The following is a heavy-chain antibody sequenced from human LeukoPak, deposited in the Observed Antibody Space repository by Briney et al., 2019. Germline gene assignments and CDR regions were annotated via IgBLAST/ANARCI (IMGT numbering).Heavy chain of an antibody. V-gene: IGHV3-30-3*01. CDR1: GFTFSSYA. Sequence: PGGSLRLSCAASGFTFSSYAMHWVRQAPGKGLEWVAVISYDGSNKYYADSVKGRFTISRDNSKNTLYLQMNSLRAEDTAVYYCARDGPRMYCSGGSCYSLGYYYYGMDVWGQGTTVTVSS. CDR3: ARDGPRMYCSGGSCYSLGYYYYGMDV. D-gene: IGHD2-15*01. J-gene: IGHJ6*02. CDR2: ISYDGSNK.